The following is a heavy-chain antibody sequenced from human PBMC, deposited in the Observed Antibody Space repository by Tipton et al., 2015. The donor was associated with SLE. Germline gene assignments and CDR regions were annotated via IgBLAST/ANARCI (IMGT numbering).Heavy chain of an antibody. Sequence: TLSLTCTVSGGSISRYYWSWIRQPPGRGLEWIGYMHYSGSTNYNPSLKSRVSISVDTSKNQFSLKLSSVTAADTAVYYCARSPVSGYYGMDVWGQGTTVTVSS. CDR1: GGSISRYY. CDR3: ARSPVSGYYGMDV. V-gene: IGHV4-59*01. J-gene: IGHJ6*02. D-gene: IGHD3-10*01. CDR2: MHYSGST.